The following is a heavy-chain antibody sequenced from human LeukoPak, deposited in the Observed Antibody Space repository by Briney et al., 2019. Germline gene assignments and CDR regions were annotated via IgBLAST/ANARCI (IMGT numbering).Heavy chain of an antibody. J-gene: IGHJ4*02. Sequence: PGGSLRLSCAASEFICSNYGMCWVRQAPGKGLEGVAFIENDGSNKYYADSVRGRFTISRDNSRNTLYMQMNSLRVEDTAVYYCAKDPARGQLGIFDYWGQGVLVTVSS. D-gene: IGHD6-6*01. CDR1: EFICSNYG. CDR2: IENDGSNK. CDR3: AKDPARGQLGIFDY. V-gene: IGHV3-30*02.